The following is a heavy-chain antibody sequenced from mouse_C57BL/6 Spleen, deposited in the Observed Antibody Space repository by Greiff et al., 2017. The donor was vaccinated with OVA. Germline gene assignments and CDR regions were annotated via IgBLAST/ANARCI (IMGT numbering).Heavy chain of an antibody. V-gene: IGHV5-6*01. J-gene: IGHJ1*03. CDR1: GFTFSSYG. CDR2: ISSGGSYT. CDR3: ARQRDMYFDV. D-gene: IGHD3-2*01. Sequence: EVKLVESGGDLVKPGGSLKLSCAASGFTFSSYGMSWVRQTPDKRLEWVATISSGGSYTYYPDSVKGRFTISRDNAKNTLYLQMSSLKSEDTAMYYCARQRDMYFDVWGTGTTVTVSS.